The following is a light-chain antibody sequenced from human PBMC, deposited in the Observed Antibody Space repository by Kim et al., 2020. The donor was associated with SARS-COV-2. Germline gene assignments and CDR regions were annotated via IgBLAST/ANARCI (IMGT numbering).Light chain of an antibody. CDR1: QSVGSN. J-gene: IGKJ1*01. CDR2: GAS. CDR3: QQYNNWPPWT. V-gene: IGKV3-15*01. Sequence: GSQGGRATRSWRAIQSVGSNLAWDQQKPGQAPRLLIYGASTRATGIPARFSGSGSGTEFTLTISSLQSEDFALYYCQQYNNWPPWTFGQGTKLEI.